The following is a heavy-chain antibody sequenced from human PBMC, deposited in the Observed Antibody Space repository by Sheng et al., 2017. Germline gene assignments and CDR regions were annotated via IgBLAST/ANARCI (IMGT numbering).Heavy chain of an antibody. CDR3: ARGRSFHKRDAFDI. CDR1: GYSISSGYY. Sequence: QVQLQESGPGLVTSSETLSLTCTVSGYSISSGYYWAWIRQPPGKGLEWFGTLFHTGSPYENPSLKSRVTLSVDTSKNQFSLKVISVTAADTAVYYCARGRSFHKRDAFDIWGQGTMVTGLF. CDR2: LFHTGSP. V-gene: IGHV4-38-2*02. J-gene: IGHJ3*02.